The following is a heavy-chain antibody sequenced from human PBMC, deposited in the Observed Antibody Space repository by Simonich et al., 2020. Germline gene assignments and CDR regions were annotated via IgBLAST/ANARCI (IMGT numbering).Heavy chain of an antibody. D-gene: IGHD2-2*01. V-gene: IGHV4-59*12. Sequence: QVQLQESGPGLVKPSETLSLTCTVSGGSISSYYWSWIRQPPGKGLEWIGYIYYSGSTNYNPSLKSRVTISVDTSKNQFSLKLSSVTAADTAVYYCARGGRYCSSTSCYYYNYYMDVWGKGTTVTVSS. CDR2: IYYSGST. J-gene: IGHJ6*03. CDR1: GGSISSYY. CDR3: ARGGRYCSSTSCYYYNYYMDV.